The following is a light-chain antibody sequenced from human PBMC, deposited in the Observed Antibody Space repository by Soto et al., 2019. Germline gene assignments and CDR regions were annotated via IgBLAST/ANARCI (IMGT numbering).Light chain of an antibody. V-gene: IGLV2-14*01. Sequence: QSVLTQPASMSGSPGQSITISCTGTSSDIGRYNFVSWYQHHPGKDPKLIIYEATKRPSGVSYRFSGSKSGNTASLPISGLQAEDEADYYCNSYTITSPYVFGTGTKVTVL. CDR1: SSDIGRYNF. CDR2: EAT. CDR3: NSYTITSPYV. J-gene: IGLJ1*01.